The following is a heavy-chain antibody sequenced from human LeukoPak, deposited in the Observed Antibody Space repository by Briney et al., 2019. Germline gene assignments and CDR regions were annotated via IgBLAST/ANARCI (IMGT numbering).Heavy chain of an antibody. V-gene: IGHV3-66*01. D-gene: IGHD6-13*01. Sequence: GGSLRLSCAASGFTVSSNYMSWVRQAPGKGLEWVSVIYSGGSTYYADSVKGRFTISRDNSKNTLYLQMNSLRAEDTAVYYCAVRYSSSWYTRLIDYWGQGTLVTVSS. CDR1: GFTVSSNY. CDR3: AVRYSSSWYTRLIDY. J-gene: IGHJ4*02. CDR2: IYSGGST.